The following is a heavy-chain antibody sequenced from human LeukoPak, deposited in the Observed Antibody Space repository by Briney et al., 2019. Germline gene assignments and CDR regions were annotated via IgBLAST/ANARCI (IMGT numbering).Heavy chain of an antibody. Sequence: ASVKVSCKASGYTFTSYAMNWVRQAPGQGLEWMGWINTNTGNPTYAQGFTGRFVFSLDTSVSTAYLQISSLKAEDTAVYYCARSNTFGGVIAHDYWGQGTLVTVSS. CDR2: INTNTGNP. D-gene: IGHD3-16*02. CDR3: ARSNTFGGVIAHDY. J-gene: IGHJ4*02. CDR1: GYTFTSYA. V-gene: IGHV7-4-1*02.